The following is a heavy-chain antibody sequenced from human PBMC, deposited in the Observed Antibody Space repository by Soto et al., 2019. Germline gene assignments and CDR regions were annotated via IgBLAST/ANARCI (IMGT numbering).Heavy chain of an antibody. D-gene: IGHD2-15*01. CDR3: AKEPSRLILTPQTFDY. J-gene: IGHJ4*02. CDR1: GFTFSSYA. Sequence: PGGSLRLSCAASGFTFSSYAMSWVRQAPGKGLEWVSAISGSGGSTYYADSVKGRFTISRDNSKNTLYLQMNSLRAEDTAVYYCAKEPSRLILTPQTFDYWGQGTLVTVSS. V-gene: IGHV3-23*01. CDR2: ISGSGGST.